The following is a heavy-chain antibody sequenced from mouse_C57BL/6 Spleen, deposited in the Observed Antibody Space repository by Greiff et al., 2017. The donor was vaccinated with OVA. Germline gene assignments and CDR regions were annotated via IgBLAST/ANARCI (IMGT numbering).Heavy chain of an antibody. Sequence: EVQLQQSGAELVRPGASVKLFCTASGFNIKDDYMHWVKQRPEQGLEWIGWIDPENGDTEYASKFQGKATITADTSSNTAYLQLSSLTSEDTAVYYCTRSSWFAYWGQGTLVTVSA. J-gene: IGHJ3*01. CDR1: GFNIKDDY. V-gene: IGHV14-4*01. CDR2: IDPENGDT. CDR3: TRSSWFAY.